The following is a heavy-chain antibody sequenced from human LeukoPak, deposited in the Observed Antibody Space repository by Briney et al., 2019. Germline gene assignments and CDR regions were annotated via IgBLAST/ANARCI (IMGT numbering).Heavy chain of an antibody. J-gene: IGHJ3*02. CDR3: AHYDIVVVVAAIGAFDI. V-gene: IGHV2-5*01. CDR2: IYWNDDK. Sequence: SGPTLVKPTQTLTLTCTFSGFSLSTSGVGVGWIRQPPGKALEWLALIYWNDDKRYSPSLKSRLTITKDTSKNQVVLTMTNMDPADTATYYCAHYDIVVVVAAIGAFDIWGQGTMVTVSS. CDR1: GFSLSTSGVG. D-gene: IGHD2-15*01.